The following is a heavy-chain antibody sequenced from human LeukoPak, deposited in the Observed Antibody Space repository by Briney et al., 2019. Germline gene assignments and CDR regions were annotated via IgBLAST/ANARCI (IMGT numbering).Heavy chain of an antibody. CDR3: ARDDRTGAGTRFDY. J-gene: IGHJ4*02. V-gene: IGHV1-8*01. CDR2: MNPNRGNT. CDR1: GYTFTSYD. D-gene: IGHD6-13*01. Sequence: ASVKVSCKASGYTFTSYDINWVRQATGQGLEWMGWMNPNRGNTGYAQKFQGRVTMTRNTSISTAYMELSSLRSEDTAVYYCARDDRTGAGTRFDYWGQGTLVTVSS.